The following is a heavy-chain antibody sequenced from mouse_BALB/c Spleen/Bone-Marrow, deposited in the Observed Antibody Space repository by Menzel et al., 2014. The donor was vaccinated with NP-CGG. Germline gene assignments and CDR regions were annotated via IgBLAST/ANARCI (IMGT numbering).Heavy chain of an antibody. D-gene: IGHD1-1*01. J-gene: IGHJ3*01. CDR3: SRDYGGTAWFAC. CDR2: IDPANGNT. CDR1: GFNIKDTH. Sequence: VQLQQSGAELVKPGASVKLSCTVSGFNIKDTHMHWVKQGPEQGLEWIGRIDPANGNTKYDPNFQGKATITADTSSNTAYLQLSSLTSEDTAVYYCSRDYGGTAWFACWGHGTLVTVSA. V-gene: IGHV14-3*02.